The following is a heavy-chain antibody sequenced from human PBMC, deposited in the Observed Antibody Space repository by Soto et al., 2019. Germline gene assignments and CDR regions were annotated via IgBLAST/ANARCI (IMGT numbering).Heavy chain of an antibody. CDR2: INHSGST. CDR1: GGSFSGYY. Sequence: SETLSLTCAVYGGSFSGYYWSWIRQPPGKGLEWIGEINHSGSTNYNPSLKSRVSVSVGTSNNQFSLKLSSVTAADTAVYYCARGRGDGYNQHWYFDLWGRGTLVTVSS. CDR3: ARGRGDGYNQHWYFDL. V-gene: IGHV4-34*01. J-gene: IGHJ2*01. D-gene: IGHD3-10*01.